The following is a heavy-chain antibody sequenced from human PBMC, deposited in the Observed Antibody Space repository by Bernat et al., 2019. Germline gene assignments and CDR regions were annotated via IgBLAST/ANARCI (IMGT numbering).Heavy chain of an antibody. J-gene: IGHJ5*02. CDR2: ISGSGGST. D-gene: IGHD1-7*01. CDR1: GFTFTSNS. CDR3: AKEEGYNWNYGRFDP. Sequence: EVHLAESGGDLVQPGGSLRLSCAASGFTFTSNSMSWVRQAPGKGLEWVSAISGSGGSTYYADSVKGRFTISRDNSKNTLYLQMNSLRAEDTAVYYCAKEEGYNWNYGRFDPWGQGTLVTVSS. V-gene: IGHV3-23*04.